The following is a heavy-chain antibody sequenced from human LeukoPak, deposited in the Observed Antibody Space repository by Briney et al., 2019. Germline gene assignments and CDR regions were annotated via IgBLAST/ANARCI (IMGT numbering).Heavy chain of an antibody. CDR2: INHSGST. Sequence: SQTLSLTCTVSGGPISSGSYYWSWIRQPPGKGLEWIGEINHSGSTNYNPSLKSRVTISVDRSKNQFSLKLSSVTAADTAVYYCARDRSIAARLDWSGAFDIWGQGTMVTVSS. CDR1: GGPISSGSYY. D-gene: IGHD6-6*01. J-gene: IGHJ3*02. CDR3: ARDRSIAARLDWSGAFDI. V-gene: IGHV4-30-2*01.